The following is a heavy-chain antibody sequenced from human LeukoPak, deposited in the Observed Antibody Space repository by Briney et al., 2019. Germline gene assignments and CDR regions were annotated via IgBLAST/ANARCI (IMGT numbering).Heavy chain of an antibody. CDR2: ISSSSSYI. J-gene: IGHJ5*02. CDR1: GFTFNSYS. Sequence: PGGSLRLSCAASGFTFNSYSMNWVRQAPGKGLEWVSSISSSSSYIYYADSVKGRFTISRDNAKNSLYLQMNSLRAEDTAVYYCARGASHSSGWYVDFNWFDPWGQGTLVTVSS. CDR3: ARGASHSSGWYVDFNWFDP. V-gene: IGHV3-21*01. D-gene: IGHD6-19*01.